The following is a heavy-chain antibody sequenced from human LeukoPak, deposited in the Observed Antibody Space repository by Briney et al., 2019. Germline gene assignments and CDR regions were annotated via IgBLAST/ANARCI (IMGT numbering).Heavy chain of an antibody. V-gene: IGHV4-30-4*07. CDR3: ASRKLGNDY. CDR2: IYHSGTT. CDR1: GVAISRGGYA. J-gene: IGHJ4*01. Sequence: PSETLSLTCAVSGVAISRGGYAWNWIRQPPGKGLEWIAYIYHSGTTYYNPSLKSRATISVDTSKNQFSLKLSSVTAADTAVYYCASRKLGNDYWGQGTLVTVSS. D-gene: IGHD7-27*01.